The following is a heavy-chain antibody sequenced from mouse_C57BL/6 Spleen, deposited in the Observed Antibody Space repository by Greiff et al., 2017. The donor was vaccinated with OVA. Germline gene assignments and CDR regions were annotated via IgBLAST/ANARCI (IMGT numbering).Heavy chain of an antibody. V-gene: IGHV5-6*01. Sequence: EVQLQQSGGDLVKPGGSLKLSCAASGFTFSSYGMSWVRQTPDKRLEWVATISSGGSDTYYPDSVKGRFTISRDNAKNTLYLQMSSLKSEDTAMYYCARHDGSWFAYWGQGTLVTVSA. CDR1: GFTFSSYG. D-gene: IGHD2-3*01. CDR2: ISSGGSDT. CDR3: ARHDGSWFAY. J-gene: IGHJ3*01.